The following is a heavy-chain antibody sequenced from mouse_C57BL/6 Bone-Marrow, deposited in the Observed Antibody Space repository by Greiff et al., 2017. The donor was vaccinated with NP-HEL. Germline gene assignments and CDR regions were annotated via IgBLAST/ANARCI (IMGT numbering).Heavy chain of an antibody. CDR3: TTFYDPFDY. Sequence: VQLQQSGAELVRPGASVKLSCTASGFNIKDDYMHWVKQRPEQGLEWIGWIDPENGDTEYASKFPGQATITADTSSNTAYLQLSSLTSEDTAVYYCTTFYDPFDYWGQGTTLTVSS. V-gene: IGHV14-4*01. CDR2: IDPENGDT. J-gene: IGHJ2*01. D-gene: IGHD2-3*01. CDR1: GFNIKDDY.